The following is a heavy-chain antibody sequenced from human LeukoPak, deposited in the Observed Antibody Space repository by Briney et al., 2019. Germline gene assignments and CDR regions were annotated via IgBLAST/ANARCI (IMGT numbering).Heavy chain of an antibody. Sequence: SGTLSLTCTVSGGSISSSSYYWGWIRQPPGKGLEWIGSIYYSGSTYYNPSLKSRVTISVDTSKNQFSLKLSSVTAADTAVYYCARHNDALRYFDWLLGPFVYWGQGTLVTVSS. V-gene: IGHV4-39*01. CDR1: GGSISSSSYY. D-gene: IGHD3-9*01. CDR2: IYYSGST. CDR3: ARHNDALRYFDWLLGPFVY. J-gene: IGHJ4*02.